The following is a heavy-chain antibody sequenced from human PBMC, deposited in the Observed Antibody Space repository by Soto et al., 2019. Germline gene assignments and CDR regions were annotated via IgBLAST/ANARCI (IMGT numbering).Heavy chain of an antibody. J-gene: IGHJ5*02. V-gene: IGHV1-46*01. Sequence: ASVKVSCKASGYTFTSYYMHWVRQAPGQGLEWMGMIKPTGGSTSYAQKFQGRVTMTRDTSTSTVYMELSSLTSEDTAVYYCARAYSPGLFDPWGQGTLVTVSS. CDR2: IKPTGGST. D-gene: IGHD2-15*01. CDR1: GYTFTSYY. CDR3: ARAYSPGLFDP.